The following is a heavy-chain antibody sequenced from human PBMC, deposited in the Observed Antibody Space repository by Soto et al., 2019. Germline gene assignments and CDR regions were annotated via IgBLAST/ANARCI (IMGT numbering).Heavy chain of an antibody. D-gene: IGHD6-25*01. Sequence: SLRLSCAASGFPFSSYAINWVRQAPGKGLEWVAIISYDGRNKSYADSVQGRFTLSRDNSRNTVYLQMNSLTTDDTAVYYGARANIAAAVLQWFDPWGQGTLVTVSS. CDR3: ARANIAAAVLQWFDP. V-gene: IGHV3-30*04. CDR2: ISYDGRNK. CDR1: GFPFSSYA. J-gene: IGHJ5*02.